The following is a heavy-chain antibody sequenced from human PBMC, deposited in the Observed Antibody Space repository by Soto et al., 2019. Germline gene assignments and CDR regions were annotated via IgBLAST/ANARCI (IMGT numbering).Heavy chain of an antibody. CDR2: TYYRSKWYN. J-gene: IGHJ4*02. V-gene: IGHV6-1*01. CDR3: ARDLSVDTAMADPYFDY. Sequence: PSPTLSLTCAISGDSVSSNSAAWNWIRQSPSRGLEWLGRTYYRSKWYNDYAVSVKSRITINPDTSKNQFSLQLNSVTPEDTAVYYCARDLSVDTAMADPYFDYWGQGTLVTVSS. CDR1: GDSVSSNSAA. D-gene: IGHD5-18*01.